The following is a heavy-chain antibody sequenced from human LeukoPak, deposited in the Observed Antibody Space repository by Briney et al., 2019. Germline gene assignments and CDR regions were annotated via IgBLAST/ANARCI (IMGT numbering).Heavy chain of an antibody. CDR2: ISPNSGGT. CDR3: ARGFTATGNWYFDL. CDR1: GYTFTTYY. D-gene: IGHD4-17*01. V-gene: IGHV1-18*04. Sequence: GASVKVSCKASGYTFTTYYIHWVRQAPGQGLEWMGWISPNSGGTNYAQNLQGRVTMTTDTSASTGYMELRSLRSDDTAVYYCARGFTATGNWYFDLWGRGTLVTVSS. J-gene: IGHJ2*01.